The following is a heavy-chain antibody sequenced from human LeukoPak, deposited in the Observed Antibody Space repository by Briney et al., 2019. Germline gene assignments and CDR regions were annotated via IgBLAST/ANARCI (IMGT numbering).Heavy chain of an antibody. Sequence: ASVKVSCKASGGTFSSYAISWVRQAPGQGLEWMGGIIPIFGTANYAQKFQGRVTITADESTSTVYMELSSLRSEDTAVYYCARDLLPLSGYSSSWYGYWFDPWGQGTLVTVSS. CDR3: ARDLLPLSGYSSSWYGYWFDP. D-gene: IGHD6-13*01. J-gene: IGHJ5*02. CDR1: GGTFSSYA. V-gene: IGHV1-69*01. CDR2: IIPIFGTA.